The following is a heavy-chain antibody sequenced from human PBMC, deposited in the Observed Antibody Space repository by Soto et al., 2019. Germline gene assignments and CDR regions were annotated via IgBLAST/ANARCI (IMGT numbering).Heavy chain of an antibody. V-gene: IGHV4-31*03. J-gene: IGHJ4*02. CDR1: GGSISSGGYY. Sequence: SETLSLTCTVSGGSISSGGYYWSWIRQHPGKGLEWIGYIYYSGNTYYNPSLKSRVTISVDTSKNQFSLKLSSVTAADTAVYYCASDYGSGSYGGFDYWGQGTLVTVSS. D-gene: IGHD3-10*01. CDR3: ASDYGSGSYGGFDY. CDR2: IYYSGNT.